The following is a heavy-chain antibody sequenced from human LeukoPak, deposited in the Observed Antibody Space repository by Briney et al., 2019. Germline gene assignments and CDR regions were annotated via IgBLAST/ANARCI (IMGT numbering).Heavy chain of an antibody. CDR2: INPNSGGS. D-gene: IGHD2-2*01. Sequence: ASVKVSCKASGYTFTGHYMHWVRQAPAQGLEWMGWINPNSGGSNYAQKFQGRVTMTRDTSISTAYMELSRLRSDDTAVYYCARVDVVVVPAAIGANYYYYMDVWGKGTTVTVSS. CDR3: ARVDVVVVPAAIGANYYYYMDV. V-gene: IGHV1-2*02. CDR1: GYTFTGHY. J-gene: IGHJ6*03.